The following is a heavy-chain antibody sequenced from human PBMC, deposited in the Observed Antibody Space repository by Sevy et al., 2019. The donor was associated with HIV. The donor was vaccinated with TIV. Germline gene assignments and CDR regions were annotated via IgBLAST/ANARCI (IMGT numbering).Heavy chain of an antibody. CDR3: ARASAAADGYYYYYMDV. CDR2: ISSSGSYI. Sequence: GGSLRLSCAASGFTFSSYSMNWVRQAPGKGLEWVSSISSSGSYIYYADSVKGRFTISRDNAKNSLYLQMNSLRAEDTAVYYCARASAAADGYYYYYMDVWGKGTTVTVSS. V-gene: IGHV3-21*01. D-gene: IGHD6-13*01. CDR1: GFTFSSYS. J-gene: IGHJ6*03.